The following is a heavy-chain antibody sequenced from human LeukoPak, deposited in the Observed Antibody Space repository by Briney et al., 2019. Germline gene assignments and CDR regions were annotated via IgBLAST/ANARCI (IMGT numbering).Heavy chain of an antibody. Sequence: GGSLRLSCAVSGFTFSSYEMHWVRQAPGRGLEWVAVISVDGKNKYNPESVKGRFTISRDNSKNTLYLQMNSLGLEDTAVYYCARNQMATRQGRQFDYWGQGTLVTVSS. CDR2: ISVDGKNK. CDR3: ARNQMATRQGRQFDY. J-gene: IGHJ4*02. CDR1: GFTFSSYE. V-gene: IGHV3-30*04. D-gene: IGHD5-24*01.